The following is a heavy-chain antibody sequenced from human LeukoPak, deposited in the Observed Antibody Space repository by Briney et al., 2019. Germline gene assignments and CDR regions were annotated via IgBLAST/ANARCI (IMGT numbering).Heavy chain of an antibody. CDR2: IKRDGSEK. D-gene: IGHD3-22*01. V-gene: IGHV3-7*01. CDR3: ARDLKRRVYYDSSGSDDAFDI. J-gene: IGHJ3*02. Sequence: GGSLRLSCAASGFTFSNSWMNWVRQAPGKGLEWVANIKRDGSEKYYVDSVKGRFTISRDNAKNSLYLQMNSLRAEDTAVYYCARDLKRRVYYDSSGSDDAFDIWGQGTMVTVSS. CDR1: GFTFSNSW.